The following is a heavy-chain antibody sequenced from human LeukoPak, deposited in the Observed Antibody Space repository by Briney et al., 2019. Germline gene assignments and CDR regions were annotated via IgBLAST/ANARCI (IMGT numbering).Heavy chain of an antibody. CDR3: ATSSSSWYFRFDP. V-gene: IGHV4-59*12. J-gene: IGHJ5*02. Sequence: SETLSLTCTVSGGSISSYYWSWIRQPPGKGLEWIGYIYYSGSTNYNPSLKSRVTISVDTSKNQFSLQLNSVTPEDTAVYYCATSSSSWYFRFDPWGQGTLVTVSS. D-gene: IGHD6-13*01. CDR2: IYYSGST. CDR1: GGSISSYY.